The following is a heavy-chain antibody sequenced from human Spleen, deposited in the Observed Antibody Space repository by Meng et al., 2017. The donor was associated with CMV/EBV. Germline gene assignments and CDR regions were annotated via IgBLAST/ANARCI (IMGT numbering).Heavy chain of an antibody. CDR3: ARDGITGTYGMDV. CDR1: GFTFSSYS. CDR2: IYSGGST. V-gene: IGHV3-53*01. D-gene: IGHD1/OR15-1a*01. Sequence: GGSLRLSCAASGFTFSSYSMNWVRQAPGKGLEWVSVIYSGGSTYYADSVKGRFTISRDNSKNTLYLQMNSLRAEDTAVYYCARDGITGTYGMDVWGQGTTVTVSS. J-gene: IGHJ6*02.